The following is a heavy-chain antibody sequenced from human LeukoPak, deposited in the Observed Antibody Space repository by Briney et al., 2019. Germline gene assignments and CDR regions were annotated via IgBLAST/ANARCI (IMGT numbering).Heavy chain of an antibody. CDR3: AAVHLGMQFLDY. D-gene: IGHD3-3*02. CDR2: IVVGSGNT. Sequence: SVKVSCKASGFTFTSSAMQWVRQPRGQRLEWIGWIVVGSGNTNYAQKYQERVTITRDMSTSTAYMELSSLRSEDTAVYYCAAVHLGMQFLDYWGQGTLVTVSS. CDR1: GFTFTSSA. V-gene: IGHV1-58*02. J-gene: IGHJ4*02.